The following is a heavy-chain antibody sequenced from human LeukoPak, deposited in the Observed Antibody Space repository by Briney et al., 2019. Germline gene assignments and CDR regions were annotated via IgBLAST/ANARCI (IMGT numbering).Heavy chain of an antibody. CDR3: AREVVTGTILIGYYYYYMDV. CDR2: INWNGGST. J-gene: IGHJ6*03. Sequence: GGSLRLSCAASGITFDDYGMSWVRQAPGKGLEWVSGINWNGGSTGADSVKGRFTVSRDNAKNSLYLQMNSLRAEDTALYYCAREVVTGTILIGYYYYYMDVWGKGTTVTVSS. V-gene: IGHV3-20*04. CDR1: GITFDDYG. D-gene: IGHD1-7*01.